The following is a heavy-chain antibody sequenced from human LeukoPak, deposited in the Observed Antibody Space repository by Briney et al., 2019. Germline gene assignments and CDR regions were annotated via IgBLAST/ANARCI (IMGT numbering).Heavy chain of an antibody. D-gene: IGHD2-8*02. CDR1: GGSISSGY. CDR3: AGGSGASWYDP. V-gene: IGHV4-59*01. Sequence: SETLSLTCSVSGGSISSGYWSWIRQPPGKGLEWIAYIYNSGRSNYNPSLKSRVTISLDTSKNQFSRKLSSVTAADTAVYYCAGGSGASWYDPWGQGTLVTVSS. CDR2: IYNSGRS. J-gene: IGHJ5*02.